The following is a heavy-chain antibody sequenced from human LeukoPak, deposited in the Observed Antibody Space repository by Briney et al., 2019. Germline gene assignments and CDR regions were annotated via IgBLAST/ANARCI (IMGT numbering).Heavy chain of an antibody. V-gene: IGHV5-51*01. CDR2: IYPGDSDT. CDR1: GYRFTNYW. D-gene: IGHD5-24*01. CDR3: AGGGIRDGYNFFDY. Sequence: GESLKISCKGSGYRFTNYWIGWVRQMPGKGLEWMGIIYPGDSDTRYSPSFQGQVTVSADKSISTAYLQWSSLKASDTAMYYWAGGGIRDGYNFFDYWGQGTLVTVSS. J-gene: IGHJ4*02.